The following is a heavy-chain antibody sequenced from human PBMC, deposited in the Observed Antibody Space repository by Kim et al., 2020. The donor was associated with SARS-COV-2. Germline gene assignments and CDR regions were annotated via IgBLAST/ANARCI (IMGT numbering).Heavy chain of an antibody. D-gene: IGHD6-19*01. V-gene: IGHV4-34*01. CDR1: GGSFSGYY. CDR2: INHSGST. J-gene: IGHJ5*02. CDR3: ARAVQQWLVQYWFDP. Sequence: SETLSLTCAVYGGSFSGYYWSWIRQPPGKGLEWIGEINHSGSTNYNPSLKSRVTISVDTSKNQFSLKLSSVTAADTAVYYCARAVQQWLVQYWFDPWGQG.